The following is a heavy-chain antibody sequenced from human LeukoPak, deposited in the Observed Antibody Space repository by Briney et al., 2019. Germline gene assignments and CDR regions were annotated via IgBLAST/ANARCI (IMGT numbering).Heavy chain of an antibody. CDR1: GYTFTGYY. CDR3: AREDKWELLLDY. J-gene: IGHJ4*02. Sequence: ASVKVSCKASGYTFTGYYTHWVRQAPGQGLEWMGWINPNSGGTNYAQKFQGRVTMTRDTSISTAYMELSRLRSDDTAVYYCAREDKWELLLDYWGQGTLVTVSS. V-gene: IGHV1-2*02. CDR2: INPNSGGT. D-gene: IGHD1-26*01.